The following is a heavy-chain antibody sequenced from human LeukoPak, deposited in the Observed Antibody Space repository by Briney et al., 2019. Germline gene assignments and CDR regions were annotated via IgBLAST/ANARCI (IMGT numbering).Heavy chain of an antibody. J-gene: IGHJ5*02. D-gene: IGHD1-7*01. Sequence: SETLSLTCAVSGGPISSSNWWSWVRQPPGKGLEWIGEIYHSGSTNYNPSLKSRVTISVDTSKNQFSLKLSSVTAADTAVYYCARGTGPICPNYQLYNWFDPWGQGTLVTVSS. CDR3: ARGTGPICPNYQLYNWFDP. V-gene: IGHV4-4*02. CDR2: IYHSGST. CDR1: GGPISSSNW.